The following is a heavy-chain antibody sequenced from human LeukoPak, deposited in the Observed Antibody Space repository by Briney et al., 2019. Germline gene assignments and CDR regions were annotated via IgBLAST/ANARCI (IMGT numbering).Heavy chain of an antibody. CDR2: IIAIFGTA. CDR3: ARDNSVRDEAWWFNP. Sequence: GASVKVSCKASGGTLSRFAISWVRQAPGQGLEWMGGIIAIFGTANYAQKFQGRVTLTRDMSTSTDYLELSSLRSEDTAVYYCARDNSVRDEAWWFNPWGQGTLVTVSS. V-gene: IGHV1-69*05. J-gene: IGHJ5*02. D-gene: IGHD5-24*01. CDR1: GGTLSRFA.